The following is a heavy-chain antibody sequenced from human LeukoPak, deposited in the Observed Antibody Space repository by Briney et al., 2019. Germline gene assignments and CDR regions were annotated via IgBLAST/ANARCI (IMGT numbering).Heavy chain of an antibody. J-gene: IGHJ6*03. Sequence: ASVKVSCKASGYTFTGYYMHWVRQAPGQGLEWMGGIIPIFGTANYAQKFQGRVTITADKSTSTAYMELSSLRSEDTAVYYCAAKGGSNYYYMDVWGKGTTVTVSS. CDR3: AAKGGSNYYYMDV. CDR1: GYTFTGYY. D-gene: IGHD3-16*01. V-gene: IGHV1-69*06. CDR2: IIPIFGTA.